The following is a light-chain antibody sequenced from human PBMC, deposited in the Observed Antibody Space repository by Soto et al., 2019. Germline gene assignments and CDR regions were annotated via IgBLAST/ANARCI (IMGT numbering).Light chain of an antibody. V-gene: IGLV2-14*01. J-gene: IGLJ1*01. CDR2: EVS. CDR3: SSYSTSTALGV. CDR1: GSDVGGYKY. Sequence: QSVLTQPASVSGSPGQTISIPCPGTGSDVGGYKYVSWYQQHPGKAPKLIVYEVSGRPSGVSNRFSGSKSGNTASLTISGLQAEDEADYYCSSYSTSTALGVFGTGTKVTVL.